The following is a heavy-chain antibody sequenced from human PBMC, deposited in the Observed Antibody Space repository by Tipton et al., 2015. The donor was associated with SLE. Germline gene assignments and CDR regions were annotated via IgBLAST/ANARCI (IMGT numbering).Heavy chain of an antibody. CDR3: VRAWHWDHGTPDAFDI. V-gene: IGHV4-39*01. CDR2: IYYTGNT. CDR1: GGPISSTTYY. D-gene: IGHD7-27*01. Sequence: TLSLTCTVSGGPISSTTYYWGWIRQPPGKGLEYIGRIYYTGNTYGNPSLMSRATISADTSKNKFSLKLSSVTAADTAVYYCVRAWHWDHGTPDAFDIWGQGTMVIISS. J-gene: IGHJ3*02.